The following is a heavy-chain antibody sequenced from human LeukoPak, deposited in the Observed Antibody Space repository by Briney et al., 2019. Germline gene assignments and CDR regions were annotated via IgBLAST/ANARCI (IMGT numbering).Heavy chain of an antibody. Sequence: GGSLRLSCAASGFTFGGSAMHWVRQASGKGLEWVGRIRSKANSYATAYAASVKGRFTISRDDSKNTAYLQMNSLKTEDTAVYYCTSLRPIAAAALDLDIWGQGTMVTVSS. J-gene: IGHJ3*02. CDR1: GFTFGGSA. CDR3: TSLRPIAAAALDLDI. CDR2: IRSKANSYAT. D-gene: IGHD6-13*01. V-gene: IGHV3-73*01.